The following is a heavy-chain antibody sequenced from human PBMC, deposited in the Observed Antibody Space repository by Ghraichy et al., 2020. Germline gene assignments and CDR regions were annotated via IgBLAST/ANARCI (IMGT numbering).Heavy chain of an antibody. CDR3: AREADMGSSGSGDVYGMDV. D-gene: IGHD3-10*01. Sequence: GGSLRLSCAASGFTFSSYEMNWVRQAPGKGLEWVSYISSSGSTIYYADSVKGRFTISRDNAKNSLYLQMNSLRAEDTAVYYCAREADMGSSGSGDVYGMDVWGQGTTVTVSS. V-gene: IGHV3-48*03. CDR1: GFTFSSYE. J-gene: IGHJ6*02. CDR2: ISSSGSTI.